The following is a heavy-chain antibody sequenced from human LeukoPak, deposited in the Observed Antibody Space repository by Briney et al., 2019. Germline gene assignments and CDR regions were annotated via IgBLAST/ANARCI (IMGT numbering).Heavy chain of an antibody. CDR3: ARDRPESGWYFFDY. CDR1: GYTFTSYY. CDR2: INPNSGGT. Sequence: ASVKVSCKASGYTFTSYYMHWVRQAPGQGLEWMGWINPNSGGTNYAQKFQGRVTMTRDTSISTAYMELSRLRSDDTAVYYCARDRPESGWYFFDYWGQGTLVTVSS. J-gene: IGHJ4*02. D-gene: IGHD6-19*01. V-gene: IGHV1-2*02.